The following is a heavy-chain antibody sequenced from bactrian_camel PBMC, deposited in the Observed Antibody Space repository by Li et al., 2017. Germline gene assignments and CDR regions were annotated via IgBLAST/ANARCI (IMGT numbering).Heavy chain of an antibody. Sequence: VQLVESGGGLVQPGRSLRLSCAASGFTFSKYGMSWVRQAPGKGLEWVSAINSGGGSTYYADSVKDRFTISRDNAKNTLYLQLNSLKTEDTAMYYCAEGRYSTGDGVIYEACGQGTQVTVS. J-gene: IGHJ4*01. D-gene: IGHD3*01. CDR2: INSGGGST. CDR1: GFTFSKYG. V-gene: IGHV3S40*01.